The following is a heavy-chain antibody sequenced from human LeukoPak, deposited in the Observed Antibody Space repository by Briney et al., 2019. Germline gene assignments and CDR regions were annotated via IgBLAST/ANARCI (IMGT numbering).Heavy chain of an antibody. CDR1: GGSISTYY. D-gene: IGHD5-24*01. V-gene: IGHV4-59*01. CDR2: IYYTGST. J-gene: IGHJ2*01. Sequence: SETLSLTCTVSGGSISTYYWSWIRQPPGKGMEWIGFIYYTGSTNYNPSLKSRVTISLDTSKNQFSLRLTSVTAADTAVYFCARGTDGRRYFDLWGRGTLLNVSS. CDR3: ARGTDGRRYFDL.